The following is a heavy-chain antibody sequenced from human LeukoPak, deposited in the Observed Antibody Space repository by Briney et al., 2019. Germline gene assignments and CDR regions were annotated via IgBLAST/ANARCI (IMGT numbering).Heavy chain of an antibody. CDR3: AKDKEGAMVSYYFDY. Sequence: GRSLRLSCAASGFTFSSYGMHWVRQAPGKGLEWVAVISYDGSNKYYADSVKGRFTIFRDNAKNTLFLQMNSLRAEDTAVYYCAKDKEGAMVSYYFDYWGQGTLVTVSS. J-gene: IGHJ4*02. D-gene: IGHD5-18*01. CDR1: GFTFSSYG. V-gene: IGHV3-30*18. CDR2: ISYDGSNK.